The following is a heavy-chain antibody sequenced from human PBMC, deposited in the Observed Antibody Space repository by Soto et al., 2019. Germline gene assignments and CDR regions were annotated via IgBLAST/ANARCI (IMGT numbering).Heavy chain of an antibody. V-gene: IGHV1-69*02. Sequence: GASVKVSCKASGGTFSSYTISWVRQAPGQGLEWMGRIIPILGIANYAQKFQGRVTITADKSTSTAYMELSSLRSEDTAVYYCARGSRVGYYYMDVWGKGTTVTVS. CDR2: IIPILGIA. D-gene: IGHD1-26*01. J-gene: IGHJ6*03. CDR1: GGTFSSYT. CDR3: ARGSRVGYYYMDV.